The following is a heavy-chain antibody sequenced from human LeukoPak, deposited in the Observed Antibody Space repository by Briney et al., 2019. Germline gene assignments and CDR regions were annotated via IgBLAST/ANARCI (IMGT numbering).Heavy chain of an antibody. J-gene: IGHJ4*02. CDR1: GGSFSGYY. D-gene: IGHD2-2*01. Sequence: SETLSLTCAVYGGSFSGYYWSWIRQPPGKGLEWIGEINHNGSTNYNPSLKSRVTISVDTSKNQFSLKLSSVTAADTAVYYCARGVVPAARDYWGQGTLVTVSS. CDR3: ARGVVPAARDY. CDR2: INHNGST. V-gene: IGHV4-34*01.